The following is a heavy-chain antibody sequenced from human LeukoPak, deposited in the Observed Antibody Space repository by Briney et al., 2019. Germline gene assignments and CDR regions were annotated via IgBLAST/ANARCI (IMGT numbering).Heavy chain of an antibody. CDR1: GYTFSGYY. Sequence: GASVKVSCKASGYTFSGYYMHWVRQAAGQGLEWRGWINPNSGGTKYAQKFQGRVTMTRETSISTAYLEPSRLRSDDPAVYYCATSYYAFWSYSSEYFQHWGQGTLVTVSS. J-gene: IGHJ1*01. V-gene: IGHV1-2*02. CDR3: ATSYYAFWSYSSEYFQH. CDR2: INPNSGGT. D-gene: IGHD3-3*01.